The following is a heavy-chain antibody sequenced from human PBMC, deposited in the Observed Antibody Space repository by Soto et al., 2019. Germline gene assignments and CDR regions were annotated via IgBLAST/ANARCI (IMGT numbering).Heavy chain of an antibody. Sequence: SVKVSCKASGCTFSSYAISWVRQAPGQGLEWMGGIIPIFGTPNYAQKFQGRVTITANESTNTAYMELSSLRSEDTAVYYCARDPVAAAGTTVYYFDYWGQGTLVTVSS. D-gene: IGHD6-13*01. J-gene: IGHJ4*02. CDR2: IIPIFGTP. V-gene: IGHV1-69*13. CDR3: ARDPVAAAGTTVYYFDY. CDR1: GCTFSSYA.